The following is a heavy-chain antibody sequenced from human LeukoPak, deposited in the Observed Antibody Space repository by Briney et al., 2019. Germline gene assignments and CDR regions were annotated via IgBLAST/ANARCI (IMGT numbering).Heavy chain of an antibody. CDR1: GFTFSSYA. D-gene: IGHD2-15*01. V-gene: IGHV3-23*01. Sequence: GGSLRLSCAASGFTFSSYAMSWVRQAPGKGLEWVSAISGSGGSTYYADSVKGRVTISRDNSKNTLYLQMNSLRAEDTAVYYCAKWGSRSGGSWGYFDYWGPGTLVTVSS. CDR2: ISGSGGST. CDR3: AKWGSRSGGSWGYFDY. J-gene: IGHJ4*02.